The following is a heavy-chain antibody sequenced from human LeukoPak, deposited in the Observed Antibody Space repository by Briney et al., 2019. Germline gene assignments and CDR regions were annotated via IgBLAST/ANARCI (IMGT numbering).Heavy chain of an antibody. CDR3: ASSHWGSYRYDFDS. D-gene: IGHD3-16*02. CDR2: ILYRGST. Sequence: SETLSLTCTVSGGSISSSTYSWGWIRQPPGKGLEWIGNILYRGSTYYNPSLRSRVTISVDTSKNQFSLKLTSVTAADTAVYYCASSHWGSYRYDFDSWGQGTLVTVSS. CDR1: GGSISSSTYS. J-gene: IGHJ4*02. V-gene: IGHV4-39*01.